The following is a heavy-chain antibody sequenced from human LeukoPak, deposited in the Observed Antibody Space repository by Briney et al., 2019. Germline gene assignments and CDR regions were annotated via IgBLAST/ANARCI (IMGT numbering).Heavy chain of an antibody. CDR3: AREVVAAAGVDY. V-gene: IGHV4-59*12. J-gene: IGHJ4*02. CDR2: VYYSGTT. Sequence: SETLSLTCTVSGGSISSYYWSWIRQPPGTGREWIGYVYYSGTTSYNPSLKSRVAISIDTSKKQFSLKLSSVTAADTAVYYCAREVVAAAGVDYWGQGTLVTVSS. CDR1: GGSISSYY. D-gene: IGHD6-13*01.